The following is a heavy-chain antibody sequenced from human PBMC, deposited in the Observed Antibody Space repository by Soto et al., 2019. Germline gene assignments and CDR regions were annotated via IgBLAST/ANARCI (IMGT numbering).Heavy chain of an antibody. V-gene: IGHV4-4*02. D-gene: IGHD2-2*01. J-gene: IGHJ3*02. CDR2: IYHSGST. Sequence: SETLSLTCAVSGGSISSSNWWSWVRQPPGKGLEWIGGIYHSGSTNYNPSLKSRVTISVDTSKNQFSLKLSSVTAADTAVYYCARHETDIVVVPAAPAYAFDIWGQGTMVTVSS. CDR1: GGSISSSNW. CDR3: ARHETDIVVVPAAPAYAFDI.